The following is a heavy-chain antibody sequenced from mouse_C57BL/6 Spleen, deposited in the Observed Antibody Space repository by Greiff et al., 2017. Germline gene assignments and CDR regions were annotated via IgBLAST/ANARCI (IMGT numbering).Heavy chain of an antibody. CDR2: IYPGSGSN. V-gene: IGHV1-55*01. J-gene: IGHJ2*01. CDR3: AIYLRRVGYFDY. Sequence: QVQLQQPGAELVKPGASVKMSCKASGYTFTSYWITWVKQRPGQGLEWIGDIYPGSGSNNYNEKFTSKATLTVDTSSSTAYMQLSSLTSEDSAVYYCAIYLRRVGYFDYWGQGTTLTVSS. D-gene: IGHD5-1-1*01. CDR1: GYTFTSYW.